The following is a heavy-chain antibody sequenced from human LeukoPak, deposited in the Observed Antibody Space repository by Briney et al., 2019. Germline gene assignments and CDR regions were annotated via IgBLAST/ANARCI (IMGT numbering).Heavy chain of an antibody. Sequence: SETLSLTCTVSGGSIRSYYWSWIRQPPGKGLEWIGYIYYSGSTNYNPSLKSRVTISVDTSKNQFSLKLSSVTAADTAVYYCARTLWELPTYWGQGTLVTVSS. CDR2: IYYSGST. D-gene: IGHD1-26*01. CDR1: GGSIRSYY. CDR3: ARTLWELPTY. J-gene: IGHJ4*02. V-gene: IGHV4-59*08.